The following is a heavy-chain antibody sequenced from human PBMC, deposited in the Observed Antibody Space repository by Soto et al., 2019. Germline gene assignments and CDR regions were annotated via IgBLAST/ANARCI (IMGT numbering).Heavy chain of an antibody. CDR1: SGSISSSNW. CDR3: ARKSYNWSYGHFDY. D-gene: IGHD1-7*01. Sequence: QVQLQESGPGLVKPSGTLSLTCAVSSGSISSSNWWSWVRQPPGKGLEWIGENYHSGSTNYNPSLKSRVTISVAKSKNQFSMKLSSVTAADTAVYYCARKSYNWSYGHFDYWGQGTLVTVSS. J-gene: IGHJ4*02. V-gene: IGHV4-4*02. CDR2: NYHSGST.